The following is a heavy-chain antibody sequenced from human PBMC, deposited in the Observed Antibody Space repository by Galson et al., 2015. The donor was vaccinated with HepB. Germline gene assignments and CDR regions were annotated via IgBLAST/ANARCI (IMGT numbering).Heavy chain of an antibody. CDR3: AREDGSGSFEY. V-gene: IGHV4-30-4*07. CDR1: GGSISSGGYT. J-gene: IGHJ4*02. Sequence: TLSLTCAVSGGSISSGGYTWSWIRQPPGKGLEWIGYIYHSGSTNYNPSLKSRANLSVDTSKNQFSLKLSSVTAADTAVYYCAREDGSGSFEYWGQGTLVTVSS. CDR2: IYHSGST. D-gene: IGHD3-10*01.